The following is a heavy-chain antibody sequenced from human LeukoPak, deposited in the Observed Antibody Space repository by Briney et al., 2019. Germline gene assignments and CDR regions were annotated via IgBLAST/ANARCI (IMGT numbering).Heavy chain of an antibody. V-gene: IGHV1-69*05. CDR2: IIPIFGTA. Sequence: ASVKVSCKASGGTFSSYAVSWVRQAPGQGLEWMGGIIPIFGTANYAQKFQGRVTITTDESTSTAYMELSSLRSEDTAVYYCATPRPMYSGSYYDYWGQGTLVTVSS. J-gene: IGHJ4*02. CDR1: GGTFSSYA. CDR3: ATPRPMYSGSYYDY. D-gene: IGHD1-26*01.